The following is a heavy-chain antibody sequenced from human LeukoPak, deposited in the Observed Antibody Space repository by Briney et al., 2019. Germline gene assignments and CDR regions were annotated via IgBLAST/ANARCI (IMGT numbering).Heavy chain of an antibody. D-gene: IGHD3-22*01. Sequence: SETLSLTCTVSGGSISSYYWSWIRQPPGKGLEWIGYIYYSGSTNYNPSLKSRVTISLDTSKNQFSLKLSSVTAADTAVYYCARERSYYDSSGSTGDAFDIWGQGTMVTVSS. CDR2: IYYSGST. CDR1: GGSISSYY. V-gene: IGHV4-59*01. J-gene: IGHJ3*02. CDR3: ARERSYYDSSGSTGDAFDI.